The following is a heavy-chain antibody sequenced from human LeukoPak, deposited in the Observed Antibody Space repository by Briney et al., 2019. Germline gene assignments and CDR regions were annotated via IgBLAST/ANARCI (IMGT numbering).Heavy chain of an antibody. Sequence: PGGSLRLSCAASGFTFSSYWMTWIRQAPGKGLEWVANIKQDGSEKYYVDSVKGRFTISRDSAKNSLYLQMNSLRAEDTAVYYCARDTGGGYSCYDCWGQGTLVTVSS. CDR2: IKQDGSEK. D-gene: IGHD5-18*01. CDR1: GFTFSSYW. J-gene: IGHJ4*02. CDR3: ARDTGGGYSCYDC. V-gene: IGHV3-7*01.